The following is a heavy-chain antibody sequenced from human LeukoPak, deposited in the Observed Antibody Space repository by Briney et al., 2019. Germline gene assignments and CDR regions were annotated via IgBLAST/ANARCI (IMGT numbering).Heavy chain of an antibody. CDR2: VNSGGSGT. J-gene: IGHJ4*02. D-gene: IGHD7-27*01. CDR3: AASLGPLTEY. Sequence: GGSLRLSCAVSGFNFASHWMHWVRQTPGKGLVWVSRVNSGGSGTSYADSVEGRFTISRDNAKTTLHLQMNSLRAEDTAVYYCAASLGPLTEYWGQGTLVTVSS. CDR1: GFNFASHW. V-gene: IGHV3-74*01.